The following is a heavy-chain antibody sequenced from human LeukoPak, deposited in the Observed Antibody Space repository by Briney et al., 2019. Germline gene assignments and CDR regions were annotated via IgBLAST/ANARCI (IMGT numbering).Heavy chain of an antibody. D-gene: IGHD6-13*01. CDR3: AKDHISSSWYHYYGMDV. CDR1: GFTFDDYA. J-gene: IGHJ6*02. CDR2: ISWNSGSI. V-gene: IGHV3-9*01. Sequence: GRSLRLSCAASGFTFDDYAMPWVRQAPGKGLEWISGISWNSGSIGYADSVKGRFTISRDNAKNSLYLQMNSLRAEDTALYYCAKDHISSSWYHYYGMDVWGQGTTVTVSS.